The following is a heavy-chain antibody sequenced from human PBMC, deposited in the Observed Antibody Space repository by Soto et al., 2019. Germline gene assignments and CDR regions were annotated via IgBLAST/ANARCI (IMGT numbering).Heavy chain of an antibody. CDR1: GYTFTSYY. Sequence: ASVKGSCKASGYTFTSYYMHWVRQAPGQGLEWMGIINPSGGSTSYAQKFQGRVTMTRDTSTSTVYMELSSLRSEDTAVYYCAGWPQGIAAAAYGMDVWGQGTTVTVSS. CDR2: INPSGGST. CDR3: AGWPQGIAAAAYGMDV. J-gene: IGHJ6*02. V-gene: IGHV1-46*03. D-gene: IGHD6-13*01.